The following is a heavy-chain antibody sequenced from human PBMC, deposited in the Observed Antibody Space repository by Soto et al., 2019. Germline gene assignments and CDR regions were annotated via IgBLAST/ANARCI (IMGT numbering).Heavy chain of an antibody. Sequence: SETLSLTCTVSGGSISSYYWSWIRQPPGKGLEWIGYSYYSGSTNYNPSLKSRVTISVDTSKNQFSLKLSSVTAADTAVYYCARRYGGNFDYWGQGTLVTVSS. CDR1: GGSISSYY. V-gene: IGHV4-59*01. J-gene: IGHJ4*02. CDR2: SYYSGST. D-gene: IGHD1-26*01. CDR3: ARRYGGNFDY.